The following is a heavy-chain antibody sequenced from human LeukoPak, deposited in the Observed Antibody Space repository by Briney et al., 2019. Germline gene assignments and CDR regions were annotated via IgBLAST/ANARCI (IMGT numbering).Heavy chain of an antibody. CDR3: AKGRNIRYYYDSSGPDY. J-gene: IGHJ4*02. Sequence: GRSLRLSCAAYGFTFDEYAMHWVRQAQGKGLEWVSGISWNSVSVGYADSVKGRFIVSRDNAKNSLFLQMNSLRAGDTALYYCAKGRNIRYYYDSSGPDYWGQGALVTVSS. CDR1: GFTFDEYA. CDR2: ISWNSVSV. D-gene: IGHD3-22*01. V-gene: IGHV3-9*01.